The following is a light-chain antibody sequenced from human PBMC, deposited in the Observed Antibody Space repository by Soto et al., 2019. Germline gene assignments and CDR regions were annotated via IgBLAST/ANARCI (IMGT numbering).Light chain of an antibody. J-gene: IGKJ4*01. V-gene: IGKV1-5*01. CDR1: QSISSW. Sequence: DIQVTRSPSTLSASVGDRVTITCRASQSISSWLAWYQQKPGKAPKLLIYDASRLESGVPSRFSGSGSGTEFTLTISSLQPDDFATYYCQQYNSYPFTFGGGTKVDI. CDR2: DAS. CDR3: QQYNSYPFT.